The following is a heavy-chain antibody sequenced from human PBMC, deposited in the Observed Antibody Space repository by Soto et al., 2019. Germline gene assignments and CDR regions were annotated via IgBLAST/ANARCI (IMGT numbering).Heavy chain of an antibody. Sequence: PSETLSLTCAVYGGSFSGYYLSWIRQPPGKGLEWIGEINHSGSTNYNPSLKSRVTISVDTSKNQFSLKLSSVTAADTAVYYCARVLGYCTNGVCYAFDYWGQGTLVTVSS. J-gene: IGHJ4*02. CDR3: ARVLGYCTNGVCYAFDY. V-gene: IGHV4-34*01. CDR2: INHSGST. D-gene: IGHD2-8*01. CDR1: GGSFSGYY.